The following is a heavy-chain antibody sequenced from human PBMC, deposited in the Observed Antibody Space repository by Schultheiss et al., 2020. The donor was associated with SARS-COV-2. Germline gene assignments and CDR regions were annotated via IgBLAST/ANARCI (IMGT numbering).Heavy chain of an antibody. CDR2: MNPKSGDT. V-gene: IGHV1-8*02. J-gene: IGHJ6*02. Sequence: ASVKVSCKASGYTFTSYGISWVRQAPGQGLEWMGWMNPKSGDTAYAQKFRGRVTMTRDTSTSTVYMELSSLRSEDTAVYYCAREDIVVVPAAKTPYYYYGMDVWGQGTTVTVSS. CDR3: AREDIVVVPAAKTPYYYYGMDV. D-gene: IGHD2-2*01. CDR1: GYTFTSYG.